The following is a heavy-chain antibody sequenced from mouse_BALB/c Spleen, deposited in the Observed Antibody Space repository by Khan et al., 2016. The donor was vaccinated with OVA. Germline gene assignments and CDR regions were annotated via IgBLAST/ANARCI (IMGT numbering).Heavy chain of an antibody. CDR3: TRVGTTGWLAY. D-gene: IGHD2-13*01. CDR1: GYSFTSYY. V-gene: IGHV1S135*01. Sequence: EVQLQQSGPELMKPGASVKISCKASGYSFTSYYIHWVKQSHGQSLEWIGYIDPFNGGTNYNQKFKGKATLTVDKSSSTAYMHLSSLTSEDSAVYYCTRVGTTGWLAYWGQGTLVTVSA. J-gene: IGHJ3*01. CDR2: IDPFNGGT.